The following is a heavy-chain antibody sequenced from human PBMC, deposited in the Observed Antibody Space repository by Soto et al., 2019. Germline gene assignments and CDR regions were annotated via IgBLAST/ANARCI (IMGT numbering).Heavy chain of an antibody. CDR2: ISSNGVTT. V-gene: IGHV3-64D*06. D-gene: IGHD1-7*01. CDR1: GFTFSSFS. J-gene: IGHJ4*02. Sequence: PGGSLRLSCSASGFTFSSFSMHWVRQAPGKGLEYVSGISSNGVTTYYADSVKGRFTISRDNSENTLYLQMSSLRAEDTALYYCAKNQERELPRVIDFWGQGTLVTVSS. CDR3: AKNQERELPRVIDF.